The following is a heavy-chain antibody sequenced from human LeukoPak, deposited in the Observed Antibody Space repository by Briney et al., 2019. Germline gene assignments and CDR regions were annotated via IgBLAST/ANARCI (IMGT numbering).Heavy chain of an antibody. V-gene: IGHV4-39*01. CDR1: GGSISSSSYY. CDR3: ARQAPAAGLDY. CDR2: IYYSGST. J-gene: IGHJ4*02. D-gene: IGHD6-25*01. Sequence: SQSLSLTCTVSGGSISSSSYYWGWIRQPPGKGLEWIGSIYYSGSTYYNPSLKSRVTISVDTSKNQFSLKLSSVTAADTAVYYCARQAPAAGLDYWGQGTLVTVSS.